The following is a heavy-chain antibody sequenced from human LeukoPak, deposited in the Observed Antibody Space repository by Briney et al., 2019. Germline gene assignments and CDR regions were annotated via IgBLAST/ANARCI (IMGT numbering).Heavy chain of an antibody. Sequence: GGSLRLSCVASGFTLKTYGMHWVRQAPGRGLEWVAFIRFDGSNENYADSVKGRFTISRDNSKNTLYLQMNSLRDEDTAIYYCGKGNEIDPWGQGTLVTVSS. J-gene: IGHJ5*02. CDR3: GKGNEIDP. V-gene: IGHV3-30*02. CDR1: GFTLKTYG. CDR2: IRFDGSNE. D-gene: IGHD1-1*01.